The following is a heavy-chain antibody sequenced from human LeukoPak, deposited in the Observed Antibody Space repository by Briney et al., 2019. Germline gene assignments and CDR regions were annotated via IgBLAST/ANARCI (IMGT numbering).Heavy chain of an antibody. D-gene: IGHD5-24*01. CDR1: GFTFSSYG. Sequence: GGSLRLSCAASGFTFSSYGMHWVRQAPGKGLEWVSFIRYDGSNKYYADSVKGRFTISRDNSKNTLYLQMNSLRAEDTAVYYCARYRLIWLPVPAFDYWGQGTLVTISP. J-gene: IGHJ4*02. CDR3: ARYRLIWLPVPAFDY. V-gene: IGHV3-30*02. CDR2: IRYDGSNK.